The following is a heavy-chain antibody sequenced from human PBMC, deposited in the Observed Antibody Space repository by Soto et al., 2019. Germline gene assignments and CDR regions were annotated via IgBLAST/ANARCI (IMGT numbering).Heavy chain of an antibody. V-gene: IGHV1-69*13. Sequence: SVQVSCKASGGTFSSYAISWVRQAPGQGLEWMGGIIPIFGTANYAQKFQGRVTITADESTSTAYMELSSLRSEDTAVYYCARARYWTNGVCYTMSMDVWGQGTTVTVYS. CDR2: IIPIFGTA. CDR3: ARARYWTNGVCYTMSMDV. J-gene: IGHJ6*02. D-gene: IGHD2-8*01. CDR1: GGTFSSYA.